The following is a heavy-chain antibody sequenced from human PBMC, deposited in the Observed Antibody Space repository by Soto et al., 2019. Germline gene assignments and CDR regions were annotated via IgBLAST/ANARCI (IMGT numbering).Heavy chain of an antibody. J-gene: IGHJ4*02. CDR2: IYYTGST. CDR3: ATSLVTSRTRVDY. V-gene: IGHV4-31*03. CDR1: GGSIYTGGFY. Sequence: PSETLSLTCTVSGGSIYTGGFYWSWIRQLPGKGLEWLGYIYYTGSTQCTPSLKSRLTISTDTSDNQFSLRLTSVTAADTAVYYCATSLVTSRTRVDYWGQGTLVTVSS. D-gene: IGHD1-26*01.